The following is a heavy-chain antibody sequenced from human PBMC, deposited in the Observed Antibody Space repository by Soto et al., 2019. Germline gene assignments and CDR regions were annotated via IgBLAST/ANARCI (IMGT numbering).Heavy chain of an antibody. CDR2: IRASGGNT. D-gene: IGHD2-2*02. Sequence: EVQLSASGGGLVQPGESLRVSCAASGFTFSSFAMNWVRQVAGKGLEWISGIRASGGNTYYADSVKGRFTISRDNSKNPVYLQMESLGVEDPAVYYFVKGKGSNTSERYWGQGTLVTVSS. CDR1: GFTFSSFA. CDR3: VKGKGSNTSERY. J-gene: IGHJ4*02. V-gene: IGHV3-23*01.